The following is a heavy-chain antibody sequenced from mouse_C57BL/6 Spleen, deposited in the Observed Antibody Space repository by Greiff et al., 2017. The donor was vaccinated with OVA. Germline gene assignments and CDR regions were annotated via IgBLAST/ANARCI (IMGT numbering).Heavy chain of an antibody. J-gene: IGHJ2*01. CDR2: ISGGGGNT. CDR3: ARDNYFDY. CDR1: GFTFSSYT. V-gene: IGHV5-9*01. Sequence: EVQLVESGGGLVKPGGSLKLSCAASGFTFSSYTMSWVRQTPEKRLECVATISGGGGNTYYPDSVKGRFTISRDNAKNTLYLQMSSLRSEDTALYYCARDNYFDYWGQGTTLTVSS.